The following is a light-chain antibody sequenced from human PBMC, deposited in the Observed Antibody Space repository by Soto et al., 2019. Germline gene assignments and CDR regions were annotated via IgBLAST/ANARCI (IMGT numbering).Light chain of an antibody. CDR1: QSVSNY. J-gene: IGKJ1*01. Sequence: EIVLTQSPGTLSLSPGERATLSCRASQSVSNYLAWYQQKPGQAPRLLIYGASRRATVIPDRFSGSGSGTDFTLTISRLWPEDFAVYYCQQYGGSPQTFGQGTNVEIK. CDR3: QQYGGSPQT. CDR2: GAS. V-gene: IGKV3-20*01.